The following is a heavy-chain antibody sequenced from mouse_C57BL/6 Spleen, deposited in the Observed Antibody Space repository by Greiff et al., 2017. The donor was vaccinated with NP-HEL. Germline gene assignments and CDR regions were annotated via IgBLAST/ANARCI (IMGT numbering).Heavy chain of an antibody. Sequence: EVHLVESGPGLVKPSQSLSLTCSVTGYSITSGYYWNWIRQFPGNKLEWMGYISYDGSNNYNPSLKNRISITRDTSKNQFFLKLNSVTTEDTATYYCARDRDYPLMGYWGQGTSVTVSS. CDR3: ARDRDYPLMGY. CDR2: ISYDGSN. V-gene: IGHV3-6*01. CDR1: GYSITSGYY. D-gene: IGHD2-4*01. J-gene: IGHJ4*01.